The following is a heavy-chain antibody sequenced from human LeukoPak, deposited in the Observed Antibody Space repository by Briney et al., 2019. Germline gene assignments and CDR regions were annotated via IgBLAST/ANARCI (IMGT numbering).Heavy chain of an antibody. CDR2: IFYSVST. V-gene: IGHV4-39*01. D-gene: IGHD6-19*01. CDR3: ARGWGPNYYYYYMDA. J-gene: IGHJ6*03. Sequence: SETLSLTCTVSSGSISSSTYYWGWIRQPPGKGMEWIGSIFYSVSTYNNPSLKSRATISVETSKNQFSLKLSSVTAADTAVYYCARGWGPNYYYYYMDAWGKGTTVTVSS. CDR1: SGSISSSTYY.